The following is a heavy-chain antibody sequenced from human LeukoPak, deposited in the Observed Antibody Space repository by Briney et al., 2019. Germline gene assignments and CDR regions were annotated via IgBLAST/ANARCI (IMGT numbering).Heavy chain of an antibody. V-gene: IGHV3-30*18. D-gene: IGHD4-17*01. J-gene: IGHJ4*02. CDR1: GFTFSSYG. Sequence: HPGGSLRLSCAASGFTFSSYGMHWVRQAPGKGLEWVAVISYDGSNKYYADSVKGRFTISRDNSKNTLYLQMNSLRAEDTAVYYCAKDLSTDDYWGQGTLVTVSS. CDR2: ISYDGSNK. CDR3: AKDLSTDDY.